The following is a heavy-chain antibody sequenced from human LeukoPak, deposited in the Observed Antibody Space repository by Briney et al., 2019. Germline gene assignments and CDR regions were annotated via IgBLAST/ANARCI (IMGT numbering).Heavy chain of an antibody. V-gene: IGHV3-33*08. CDR3: ARDHYGGYAYSDY. CDR2: IWYDGSNK. Sequence: GGSLRLSCTTSGFAFTGFGLNWVRQAPGKGLEWVAVIWYDGSNKYYADSVKGRFTISRDNSKNTLYLQMNSLRAEDTAVYYCARDHYGGYAYSDYWGQGTLVTVSS. D-gene: IGHD5-12*01. J-gene: IGHJ4*02. CDR1: GFAFTGFG.